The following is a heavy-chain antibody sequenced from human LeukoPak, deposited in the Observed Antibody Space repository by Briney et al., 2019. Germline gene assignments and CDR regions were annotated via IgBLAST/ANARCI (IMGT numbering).Heavy chain of an antibody. D-gene: IGHD6-6*01. Sequence: SETLSLTCTVSGGSISRYYWSWIRQPPGKGLEWIGYIYYFGSTNYNPSLKSRVTISVDTSKNQFSLKLSSVTAADTAVYYCARGAAPPIMPLEPWGQGTLVTVSS. CDR3: ARGAAPPIMPLEP. CDR2: IYYFGST. V-gene: IGHV4-59*12. J-gene: IGHJ5*02. CDR1: GGSISRYY.